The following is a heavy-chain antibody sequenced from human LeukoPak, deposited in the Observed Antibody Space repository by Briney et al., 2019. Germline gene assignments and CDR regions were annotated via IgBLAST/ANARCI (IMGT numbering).Heavy chain of an antibody. V-gene: IGHV4-39*07. CDR2: IYYSGST. CDR1: GGSISSSSYY. J-gene: IGHJ4*02. CDR3: ASGMYSSSSPDY. D-gene: IGHD6-6*01. Sequence: SETLSLTCTVSGGSISSSSYYWGWIRQPPGKGLEWIGSIYYSGSTYYNPSLKSRVTISVDTSKNQFSLKLSSVTAADTAVYYCASGMYSSSSPDYWGQGTLVTVSS.